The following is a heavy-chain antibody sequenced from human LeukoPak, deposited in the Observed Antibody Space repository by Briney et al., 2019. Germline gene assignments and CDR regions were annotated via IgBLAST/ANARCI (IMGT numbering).Heavy chain of an antibody. D-gene: IGHD1-26*01. CDR1: GGTFSSYA. CDR3: ARAGWERPFFDY. V-gene: IGHV1-69*13. CDR2: IIPIFGTA. Sequence: ASVKVSCKASGGTFSSYAISWVRQAHGQGLEWMGGIIPIFGTANYAQKFQGRVTITADESTSTVYMELSSLRSEDTAVYYCARAGWERPFFDYWGQGTLVTVSS. J-gene: IGHJ4*02.